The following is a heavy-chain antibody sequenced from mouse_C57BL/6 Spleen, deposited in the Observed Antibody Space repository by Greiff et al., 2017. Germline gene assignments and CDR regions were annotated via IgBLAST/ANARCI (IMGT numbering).Heavy chain of an antibody. D-gene: IGHD3-2*02. V-gene: IGHV1-82*01. CDR1: GYAFSSSW. Sequence: VKLMESGPELVKPGASVKISCKASGYAFSSSWMNWVKQRPGKGLEWIGRIYPGDGDTNYNGKFKGKATLTADKSSSTAYMQLSSLTSEDSAVYFCATQTAQATWPFAYWGQGTLVTVSA. CDR3: ATQTAQATWPFAY. CDR2: IYPGDGDT. J-gene: IGHJ3*01.